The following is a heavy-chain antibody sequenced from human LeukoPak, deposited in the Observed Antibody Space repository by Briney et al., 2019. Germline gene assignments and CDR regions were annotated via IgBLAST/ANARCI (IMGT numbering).Heavy chain of an antibody. J-gene: IGHJ4*02. Sequence: GGSLRLSCAASGFTFSSYGMHWVRQAPGKGLEWVAFIRYDGSNKYYADSVKGRFTISRDSSKNTLYLQMNSLRAEDTAVYYCAKLYCSSTSCYTGPPDYWGQGTLVTVSS. CDR2: IRYDGSNK. CDR3: AKLYCSSTSCYTGPPDY. CDR1: GFTFSSYG. V-gene: IGHV3-30*02. D-gene: IGHD2-2*02.